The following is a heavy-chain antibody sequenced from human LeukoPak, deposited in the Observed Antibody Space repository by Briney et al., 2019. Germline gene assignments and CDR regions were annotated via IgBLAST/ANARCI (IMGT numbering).Heavy chain of an antibody. D-gene: IGHD3-22*01. V-gene: IGHV4-61*02. Sequence: PSETLSLTCTVSGGPISSDNYSWSWIRQPAGKGLEWIGRVYTSGSTNYNPSLKSRVTISVDTSKKQFSLKLSSVTAADTAVYYCAREKIGYYDGSGRGWFDPWGQGTLVTVSS. CDR3: AREKIGYYDGSGRGWFDP. CDR2: VYTSGST. J-gene: IGHJ5*02. CDR1: GGPISSDNYS.